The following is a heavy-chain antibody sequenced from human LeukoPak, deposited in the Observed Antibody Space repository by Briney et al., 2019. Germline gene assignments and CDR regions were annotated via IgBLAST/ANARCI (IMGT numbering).Heavy chain of an antibody. CDR1: GGSISSYY. CDR2: IYYSGST. CDR3: ATYGMDV. Sequence: ASETLSLTCTVSGGSISSYYWSWIRQPPGKGLEWIGYIYYSGSTNYNPSLKSRVTISVDTSKNQFSLKLSSVTAADTAVYYCATYGMDVWGQGTTVTVSS. J-gene: IGHJ6*02. V-gene: IGHV4-59*12.